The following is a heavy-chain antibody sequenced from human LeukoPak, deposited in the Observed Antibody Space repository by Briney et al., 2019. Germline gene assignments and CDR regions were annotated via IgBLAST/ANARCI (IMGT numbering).Heavy chain of an antibody. Sequence: SVKVSCKASGGTFSSYAISWVRQAPGQGLEWMGGIIPIFGTANYAQKFQGRVTITADESTSTAYMELSRLRSEDTAVYYCARDPNYYGSGTRSFDYWGQGTLVTVSS. CDR3: ARDPNYYGSGTRSFDY. CDR2: IIPIFGTA. D-gene: IGHD3-10*01. CDR1: GGTFSSYA. J-gene: IGHJ4*02. V-gene: IGHV1-69*13.